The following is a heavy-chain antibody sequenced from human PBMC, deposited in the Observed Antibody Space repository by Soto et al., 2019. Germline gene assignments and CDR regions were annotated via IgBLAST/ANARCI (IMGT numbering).Heavy chain of an antibody. CDR3: ARWRGYSYPVLDY. CDR1: GGSISSYY. D-gene: IGHD5-18*01. V-gene: IGHV4-59*01. CDR2: IYYSGST. Sequence: SETLSLTCTVSGGSISSYYWSWIRQPPGKGLEWIGYIYYSGSTNYNPSLKSRVTISVDTSKNQFSLKLSSVTAADTAVYYCARWRGYSYPVLDYWGQGTLVTVSS. J-gene: IGHJ4*02.